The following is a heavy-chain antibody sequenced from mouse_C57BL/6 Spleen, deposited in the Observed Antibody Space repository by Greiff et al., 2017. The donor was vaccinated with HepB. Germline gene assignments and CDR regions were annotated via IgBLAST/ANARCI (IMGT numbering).Heavy chain of an antibody. D-gene: IGHD2-1*01. V-gene: IGHV1-64*01. CDR1: GYTFTSYW. J-gene: IGHJ2*01. Sequence: QVQLQQPGAELVKPGASVKVSCKASGYTFTSYWMHWVKQRPGQGLEWIGMIHPNSGSTNYNEKFKSKATLTVDKSSSTAYMQLSSLTSEDSAVYYCAREGGNYGSRYFDYWGQGTTLTVSS. CDR3: AREGGNYGSRYFDY. CDR2: IHPNSGST.